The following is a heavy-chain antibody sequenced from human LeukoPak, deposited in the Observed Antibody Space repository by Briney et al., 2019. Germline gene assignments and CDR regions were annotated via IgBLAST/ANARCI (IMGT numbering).Heavy chain of an antibody. D-gene: IGHD3-22*01. CDR2: IYSGGTT. CDR3: AKSTRDSSGYYYFDY. V-gene: IGHV3-53*01. Sequence: GGSLRLSCAASGFTVSSSYLNWVRQAPGKGLEWVSIIYSGGTTYYANSVKGRFTISRDILKNTLSLQMNSLRAEDPAVYYCAKSTRDSSGYYYFDYWGQGTLVTVSS. CDR1: GFTVSSSY. J-gene: IGHJ4*02.